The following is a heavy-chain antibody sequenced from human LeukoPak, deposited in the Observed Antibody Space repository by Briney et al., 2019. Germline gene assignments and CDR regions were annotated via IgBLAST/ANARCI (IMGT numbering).Heavy chain of an antibody. CDR2: ISYDGSNK. D-gene: IGHD2-15*01. CDR3: ARLLSGN. Sequence: GGSLRLSCAASGFTFSRYAMPWVRQAPGKRLEWVAVISYDGSNKYYADSVKGRFTISRDNSKNTLYLQMNSLRAEDTAVYYCARLLSGNWGQGTLVTVSS. CDR1: GFTFSRYA. J-gene: IGHJ4*02. V-gene: IGHV3-30-3*01.